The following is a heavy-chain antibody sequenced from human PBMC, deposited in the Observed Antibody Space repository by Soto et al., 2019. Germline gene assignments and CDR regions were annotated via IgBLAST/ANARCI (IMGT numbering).Heavy chain of an antibody. J-gene: IGHJ4*02. Sequence: QITLKESDPTLVRPTQPLTLTCSFSGFSLTTTGVSVGCIRQPPGKALEWLALTYWDHDQRYSPSLKTRLTVTKDTSKNQVVLAMSNMDPVDTGTYYCERSTSENFWSGPFDYWGPGIVVTVSS. CDR1: GFSLTTTGVS. CDR2: TYWDHDQ. D-gene: IGHD3-3*01. CDR3: ERSTSENFWSGPFDY. V-gene: IGHV2-5*02.